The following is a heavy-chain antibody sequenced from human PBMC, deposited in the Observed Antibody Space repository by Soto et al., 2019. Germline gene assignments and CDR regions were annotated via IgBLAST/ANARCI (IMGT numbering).Heavy chain of an antibody. V-gene: IGHV4-34*01. Sequence: QVQLQQWGAGLLKPSETLSLTCAVYGGSFSGYYWNWLHQPPGKGLEWIGEINHSGSTNYNPSIKSRVTISVDTSKNQFSLKLSSVTAADTAVYYCAIGWGRIFDYWGQGTLVTVSS. CDR1: GGSFSGYY. CDR3: AIGWGRIFDY. J-gene: IGHJ4*02. CDR2: INHSGST. D-gene: IGHD7-27*01.